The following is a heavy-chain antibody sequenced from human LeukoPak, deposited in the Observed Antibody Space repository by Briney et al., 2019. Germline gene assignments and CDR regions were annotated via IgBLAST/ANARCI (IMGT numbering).Heavy chain of an antibody. Sequence: GGSLRLSCAASGFPFDDYGMSWVRQAPGKGLEWVSGINWNGGSTGYADSVKGRFTISRDNAKNSLYLQMNSLRAEDTALYYCARGRSFSYHLPFDYWGQGTLVTVSS. CDR1: GFPFDDYG. CDR2: INWNGGST. D-gene: IGHD2-2*01. V-gene: IGHV3-20*04. J-gene: IGHJ4*02. CDR3: ARGRSFSYHLPFDY.